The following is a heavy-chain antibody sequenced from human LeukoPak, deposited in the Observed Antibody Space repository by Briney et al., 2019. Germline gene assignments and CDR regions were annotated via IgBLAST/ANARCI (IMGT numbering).Heavy chain of an antibody. CDR3: AGAAYYMDV. CDR1: GFTFSSYA. V-gene: IGHV3-74*01. Sequence: GGSLRLSCAASGFTFSSYAMHWVRQTPGKGLVWVSRINSDGSTTNYADSVKGRFTISRDNAKNTLYLQMNSLRAEGTAIYYCAGAAYYMDVWGQGTTVTVSS. J-gene: IGHJ6*02. CDR2: INSDGSTT. D-gene: IGHD3-10*01.